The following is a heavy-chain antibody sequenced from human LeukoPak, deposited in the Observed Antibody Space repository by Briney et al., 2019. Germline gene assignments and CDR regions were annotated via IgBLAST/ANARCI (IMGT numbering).Heavy chain of an antibody. D-gene: IGHD2-2*02. CDR2: ISYDGSNK. J-gene: IGHJ4*02. CDR3: ARDYCSSTSCYIFDY. V-gene: IGHV3-30*01. Sequence: GRSLRLSCAASGFTFSGYAMHWVRQAPGKGLEWVAVISYDGSNKYYADSVKGRFTISRDNSKNTLYLQMNSLRAEDTAVYYCARDYCSSTSCYIFDYWGQGTLVTVSS. CDR1: GFTFSGYA.